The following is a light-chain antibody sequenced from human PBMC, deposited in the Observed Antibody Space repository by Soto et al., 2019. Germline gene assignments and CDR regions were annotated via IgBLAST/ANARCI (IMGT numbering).Light chain of an antibody. CDR2: RAS. V-gene: IGKV1-5*03. Sequence: DIQMTQSPSTLSGSVGDRVTITCRASQTISSWLAWYQQKPGKAPKLLIYRASTLNTGVPSRFSGSGSGTDFTLTISSLQPDDFAAYYCQHYGSSPEAFGQGTKVDIK. CDR3: QHYGSSPEA. J-gene: IGKJ1*01. CDR1: QTISSW.